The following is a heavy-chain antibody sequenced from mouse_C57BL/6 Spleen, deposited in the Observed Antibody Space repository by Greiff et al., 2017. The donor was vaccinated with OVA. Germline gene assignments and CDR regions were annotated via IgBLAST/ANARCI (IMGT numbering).Heavy chain of an antibody. CDR1: GFSLTSYG. J-gene: IGHJ4*01. D-gene: IGHD1-1*01. CDR3: ASLLLGMDY. Sequence: VKLQESGPGLVAPSQSLSITCTVSGFSLTSYGVDWVRQSPGKGLEWLGVIWGVGSTNYNSALKSRLSISKDNSKSQVFLKMNSLQTDDTAMYYCASLLLGMDYWGQGTSVTVSS. V-gene: IGHV2-6*01. CDR2: IWGVGST.